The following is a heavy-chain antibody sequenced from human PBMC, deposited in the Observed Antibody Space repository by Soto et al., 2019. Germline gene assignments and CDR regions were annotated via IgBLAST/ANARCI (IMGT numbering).Heavy chain of an antibody. V-gene: IGHV3-30*18. D-gene: IGHD3-3*01. CDR1: GFTFSTYG. Sequence: LRLSCAASGFTFSTYGMHWVRQAPGRGLEWVAMMSYDGSIEYYGDSVKGRFSISRDNSKNTLSLLMNSLRAEDTAMYYCAKDFYDLPSYRSGPSQGGRAMEVWGQGTTVTVSS. J-gene: IGHJ6*02. CDR2: MSYDGSIE. CDR3: AKDFYDLPSYRSGPSQGGRAMEV.